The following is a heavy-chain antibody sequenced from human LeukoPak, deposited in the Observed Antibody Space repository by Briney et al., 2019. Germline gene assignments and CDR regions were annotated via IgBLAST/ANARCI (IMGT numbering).Heavy chain of an antibody. CDR2: IYYSGST. Sequence: PSETLSLTCTVSGGSISSSSYYWGWIRQPPGKGLEWIGSIYYSGSTYYNPSLKSRVTISVDTSKNQFSLKLSSVTAADTAVYHCASSSLILDVVQDNAFDIWGQGTMVTVSS. CDR1: GGSISSSSYY. J-gene: IGHJ3*02. CDR3: ASSSLILDVVQDNAFDI. D-gene: IGHD6-6*01. V-gene: IGHV4-39*07.